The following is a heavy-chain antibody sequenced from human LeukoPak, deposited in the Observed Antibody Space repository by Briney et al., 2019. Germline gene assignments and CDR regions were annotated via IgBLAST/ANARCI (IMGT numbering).Heavy chain of an antibody. Sequence: PGGSLRLSCAASGFTFSSYSMNWVRQAPGKGLEWVSSITSSSSYIYYADSVKGRFTISRDNAKNSLYLQMNSLRAEDTAVYYCARAVDSRSGYYYYYMDVWGKGTTVTVSS. CDR2: ITSSSSYI. D-gene: IGHD6-13*01. J-gene: IGHJ6*03. CDR1: GFTFSSYS. V-gene: IGHV3-21*01. CDR3: ARAVDSRSGYYYYYMDV.